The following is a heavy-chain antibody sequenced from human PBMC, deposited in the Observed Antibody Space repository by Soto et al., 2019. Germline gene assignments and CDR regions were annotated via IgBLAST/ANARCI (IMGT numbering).Heavy chain of an antibody. CDR1: GFTFSTYS. J-gene: IGHJ6*02. V-gene: IGHV3-48*01. Sequence: EVQLVESGGGSVQPGGSLRLSCAASGFTFSTYSMNWVRQAPGKGLEWVSYISSDSSSIYYADSVKGRFTISRDNAKNSLYLQMNSLRAEDTAVYYCATYYGSGSYFPDHYYYGMDVWGQGTTVTVSS. D-gene: IGHD3-10*01. CDR2: ISSDSSSI. CDR3: ATYYGSGSYFPDHYYYGMDV.